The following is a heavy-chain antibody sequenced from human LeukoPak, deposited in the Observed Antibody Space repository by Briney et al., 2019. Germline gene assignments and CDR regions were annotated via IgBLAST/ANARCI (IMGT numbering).Heavy chain of an antibody. CDR1: GFTFSHYG. J-gene: IGHJ4*02. D-gene: IGHD4-11*01. V-gene: IGHV3-33*06. CDR2: IWSDGSNK. CDR3: AKDAQRGFDYSNSLEY. Sequence: GGSLRLSCAASGFTFSHYGFHWVRRAPGKGLEWVAVIWSDGSNKYYGDSVKGRFIIYRDDSQNTVYLQMNSLRAEDTAVYYCAKDAQRGFDYSNSLEYWGQGSLVTVSS.